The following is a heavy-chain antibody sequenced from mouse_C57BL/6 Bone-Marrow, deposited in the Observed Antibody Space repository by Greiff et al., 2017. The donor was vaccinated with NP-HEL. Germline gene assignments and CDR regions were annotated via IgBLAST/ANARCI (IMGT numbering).Heavy chain of an antibody. V-gene: IGHV5-9*01. Sequence: EVQRVESGGGLVKPGGSLKLSCAASGFTFSSYTMSWVRQTPEKRLEWVATISGGGGNTYYPDSVKGRFTISRDNAKNTLYLQMSSLRSEDTALYYCARPYYSNYDAWFAYWGQGTLVTVSA. J-gene: IGHJ3*01. CDR3: ARPYYSNYDAWFAY. CDR1: GFTFSSYT. D-gene: IGHD2-5*01. CDR2: ISGGGGNT.